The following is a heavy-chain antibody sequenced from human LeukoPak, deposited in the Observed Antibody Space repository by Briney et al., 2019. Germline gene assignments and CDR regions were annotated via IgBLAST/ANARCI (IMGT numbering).Heavy chain of an antibody. CDR3: AREGYCSSTSCFYDY. D-gene: IGHD2-2*01. V-gene: IGHV4-34*01. Sequence: GSLRLSCAASGFTVSSNYMSWIRQPPGKGLEWIGEINHSGSTNYNPSLKSRVTISVDTSKNQFSLKLSSVTAADTAVYYCAREGYCSSTSCFYDYWGQGTLVTVSS. J-gene: IGHJ4*02. CDR2: INHSGST. CDR1: GFTVSSNY.